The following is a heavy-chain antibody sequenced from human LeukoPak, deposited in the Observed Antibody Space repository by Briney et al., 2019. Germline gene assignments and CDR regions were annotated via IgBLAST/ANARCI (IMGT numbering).Heavy chain of an antibody. Sequence: ASVPVSCKASGWTFTSYYMHWVRQARGQGLDGMGIINPSGGSTSYVQKFQGRVTMTRDTSTSTVYMELSSLRSEDTAVYYCARDADSSGGFDIWGQGTMVTVSS. CDR3: ARDADSSGGFDI. CDR2: INPSGGST. J-gene: IGHJ3*02. CDR1: GWTFTSYY. D-gene: IGHD3-22*01. V-gene: IGHV1-46*01.